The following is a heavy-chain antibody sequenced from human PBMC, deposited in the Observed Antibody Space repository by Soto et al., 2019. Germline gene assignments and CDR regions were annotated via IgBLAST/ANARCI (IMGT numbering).Heavy chain of an antibody. CDR3: AAGIAVAGTGWNFDY. Sequence: QVQLVQSGAEVKKPGASVKVSCKASGYTFTSYGISWVRQAPGQGLEWMGWISAYNGNTNPAQKLQGRVTMTTDTSXTPADMELRSLRSDDTAVYYCAAGIAVAGTGWNFDYWGQGTLVTVSS. V-gene: IGHV1-18*01. D-gene: IGHD6-19*01. CDR2: ISAYNGNT. CDR1: GYTFTSYG. J-gene: IGHJ4*02.